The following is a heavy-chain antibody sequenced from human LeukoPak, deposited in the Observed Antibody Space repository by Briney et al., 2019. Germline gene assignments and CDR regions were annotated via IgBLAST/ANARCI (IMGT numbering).Heavy chain of an antibody. CDR3: ARVGALSSSWLLY. J-gene: IGHJ4*02. V-gene: IGHV3-48*04. D-gene: IGHD6-13*01. CDR2: ISSRAGTI. Sequence: PGGSLRLSCAASEFTFSNYGMHWVRQAPGKGLEWVSSISSRAGTIYYADSVKGRFTISRDNAKNSLYLQMNSLRAEDTAVYYCARVGALSSSWLLYWGQGTLVTVSS. CDR1: EFTFSNYG.